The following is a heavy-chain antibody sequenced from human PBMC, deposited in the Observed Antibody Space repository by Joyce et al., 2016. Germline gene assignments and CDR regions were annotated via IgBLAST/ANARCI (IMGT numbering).Heavy chain of an antibody. CDR3: ARDKRRGSHLLYFYYAMDV. Sequence: QVQLVQPGAEVKKPGSSVKVSCKASGGSFSNNAISWVRQAPGQGLEWMGGIIPIFGTANYAQKFQGRVTITADESTSTAYMQLSSLRSDDTAVYYCARDKRRGSHLLYFYYAMDVWGQGTTVTVSS. D-gene: IGHD1-26*01. J-gene: IGHJ6*02. CDR1: GGSFSNNA. CDR2: IIPIFGTA. V-gene: IGHV1-69*01.